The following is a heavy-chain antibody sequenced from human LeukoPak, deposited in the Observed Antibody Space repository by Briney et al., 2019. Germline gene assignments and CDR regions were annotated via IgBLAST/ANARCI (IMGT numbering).Heavy chain of an antibody. CDR3: ARVEYSSSSFDY. V-gene: IGHV3-30-3*01. Sequence: GGSLRLSCAASGFTFSGYAMHWVRQAPGKGLEWVAVISYDGSNKYYADSVKGRFTISRDNSKNTLYLQMNSLRAEDTAVYYCARVEYSSSSFDYWGQGTLVTVSS. J-gene: IGHJ4*02. D-gene: IGHD6-6*01. CDR1: GFTFSGYA. CDR2: ISYDGSNK.